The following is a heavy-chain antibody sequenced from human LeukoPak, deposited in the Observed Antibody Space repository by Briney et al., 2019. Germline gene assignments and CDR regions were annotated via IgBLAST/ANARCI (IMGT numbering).Heavy chain of an antibody. V-gene: IGHV3-48*02. Sequence: GGSLRLSCAASGFTFSSYSMNWVRQAPGKGLEWVSYISSSSSTIYYADSVKGRFTISRDNAKDSLYLQMNSLRDEDTAVYYCARAEDDYGGYDYDRNAFDIWGQGTMVTVSS. J-gene: IGHJ3*02. D-gene: IGHD4-17*01. CDR3: ARAEDDYGGYDYDRNAFDI. CDR2: ISSSSSTI. CDR1: GFTFSSYS.